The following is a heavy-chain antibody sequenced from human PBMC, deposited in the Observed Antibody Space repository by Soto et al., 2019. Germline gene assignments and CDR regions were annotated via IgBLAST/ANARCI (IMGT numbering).Heavy chain of an antibody. CDR3: ARHSLTVRYFEELLFDY. V-gene: IGHV4-59*08. J-gene: IGHJ4*02. D-gene: IGHD3-9*01. CDR1: GGSISSYY. CDR2: IYYSGST. Sequence: SETLSLTCTVSGGSISSYYWSWIRQPPGKGLEWIGYIYYSGSTNYNPSLKSRVTISVDTSKNQFSLKLSSVTAADTAVYYCARHSLTVRYFEELLFDYWGQGTLVTVSS.